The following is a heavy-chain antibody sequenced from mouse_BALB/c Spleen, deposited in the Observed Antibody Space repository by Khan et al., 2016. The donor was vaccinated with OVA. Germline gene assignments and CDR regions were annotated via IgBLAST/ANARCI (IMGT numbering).Heavy chain of an antibody. J-gene: IGHJ4*01. D-gene: IGHD2-14*01. CDR2: IWGGGGT. Sequence: VQLKESGPGLVAPSQSLSITCTVSGFSLSRYNIHWFRQPPGKGLEWLGMIWGGGGTDYNSTLKIRLSISKDNSKSQVFLKMNSLQTDDTAMYCCARAYYRYDGYYAMDYWGQGTSVTVSS. CDR3: ARAYYRYDGYYAMDY. CDR1: GFSLSRYN. V-gene: IGHV2-6-4*01.